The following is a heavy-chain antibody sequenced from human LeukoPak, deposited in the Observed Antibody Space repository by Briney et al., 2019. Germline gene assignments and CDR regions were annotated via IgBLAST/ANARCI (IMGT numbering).Heavy chain of an antibody. CDR1: GGSISSGDDS. CDR3: ARVCLYHHSNKPEGCNHFDY. Sequence: SETLSLTCTVSGGSISSGDDSWSWIRHPPGEGPGCSGDIYYRESRYYNPSLQSRLTISVDTSKNQFSLKLSSVPAADTAVYYCARVCLYHHSNKPEGCNHFDYWGQGTLVSLSS. J-gene: IGHJ4*02. V-gene: IGHV4-30-4*01. D-gene: IGHD3-22*01. CDR2: IYYRESR.